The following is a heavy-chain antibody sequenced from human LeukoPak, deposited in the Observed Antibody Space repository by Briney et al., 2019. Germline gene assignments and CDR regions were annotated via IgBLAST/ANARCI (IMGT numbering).Heavy chain of an antibody. Sequence: GASLQISCKASGYTFTNYWIGWVRPLPGKGLEWMGIMYPGDSDTRYSPSFQGQVTISADKSISTAYLQWSSLKASDTAMYYCAASTYGSGAYVGFDSWGQGTLVTVSS. J-gene: IGHJ4*02. D-gene: IGHD3-10*01. CDR3: AASTYGSGAYVGFDS. CDR1: GYTFTNYW. CDR2: MYPGDSDT. V-gene: IGHV5-51*01.